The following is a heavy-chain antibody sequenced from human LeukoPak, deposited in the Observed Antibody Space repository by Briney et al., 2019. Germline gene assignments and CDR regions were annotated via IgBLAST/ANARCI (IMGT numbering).Heavy chain of an antibody. V-gene: IGHV1-8*03. Sequence: ASVKVSCKASGYTFTSYDINWVRQATGQGLEWMGWMNPNSGNTGYAQKFQGRVTITRNTSISTAYMELSSLRSEDTAVYYCARGLFITIFGVVIRGAIRFDPWGQGTLVTVSS. D-gene: IGHD3-3*01. CDR1: GYTFTSYD. CDR2: MNPNSGNT. CDR3: ARGLFITIFGVVIRGAIRFDP. J-gene: IGHJ5*02.